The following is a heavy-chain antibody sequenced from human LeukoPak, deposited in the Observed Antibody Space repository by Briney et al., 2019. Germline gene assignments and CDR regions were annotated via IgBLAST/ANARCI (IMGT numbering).Heavy chain of an antibody. CDR2: ISHYNGNT. V-gene: IGHV1-18*01. J-gene: IGHJ4*02. D-gene: IGHD6-19*01. CDR1: GYDFTSVG. Sequence: GASVKVSCKASGYDFTSVGITWVRRAPGKGLEWMGWISHYNGNTRYAQKFQGRVAMTTDTSTTTAYMELRGLRFNDTAVYYCARAGPGSGWYFDYWGQGTLVTVSS. CDR3: ARAGPGSGWYFDY.